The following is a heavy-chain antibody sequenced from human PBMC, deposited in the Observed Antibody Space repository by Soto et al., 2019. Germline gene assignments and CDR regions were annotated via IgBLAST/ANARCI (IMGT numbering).Heavy chain of an antibody. CDR3: ASSIAVGSSDY. J-gene: IGHJ4*02. V-gene: IGHV3-74*01. CDR1: GFTFSSYW. Sequence: PGGSLRLSCAASGFTFSSYWMHWVRQAPGKGLVWVSRINSDGSSTSYADSVKGRFTVSRDNAKDTLYLQMNSLRAEDTAVYYCASSIAVGSSDYWGQGTLVTVSS. D-gene: IGHD6-19*01. CDR2: INSDGSST.